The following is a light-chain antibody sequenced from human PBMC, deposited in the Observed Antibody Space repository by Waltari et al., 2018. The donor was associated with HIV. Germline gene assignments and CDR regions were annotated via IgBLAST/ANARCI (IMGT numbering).Light chain of an antibody. J-gene: IGLJ2*01. CDR3: FSYAGNNFLL. CDR2: DVS. Sequence: QSALTQPPSASGSPGQSVTISCAGTSSDIGLYNFVSWYQHHPGKATKLMISDVSRRPSGVPDRFSGSKSGITASLTVSGLQADDEATYYCFSYAGNNFLLFGGGTKLTVL. CDR1: SSDIGLYNF. V-gene: IGLV2-8*01.